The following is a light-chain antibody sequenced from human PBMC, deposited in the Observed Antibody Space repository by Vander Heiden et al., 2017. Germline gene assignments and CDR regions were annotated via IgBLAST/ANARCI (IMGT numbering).Light chain of an antibody. V-gene: IGLV1-40*01. J-gene: IGLJ1*01. Sequence: QSVLTQPPSVTGAPGLRVTISCTGNSYNIGAEYAVHWYQLLPGTAPKLLIYNFHNRPSGVPDRFSGSKSGTSASLAITGLQAEDEGDYYCQSYDSLSVSYVFGSGTKVTV. CDR3: QSYDSLSVSYV. CDR2: NFH. CDR1: SYNIGAEYA.